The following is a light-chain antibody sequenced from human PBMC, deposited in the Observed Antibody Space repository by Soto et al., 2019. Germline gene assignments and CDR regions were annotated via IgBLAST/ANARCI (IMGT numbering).Light chain of an antibody. CDR3: SSYSGTNYHYV. CDR2: EVS. CDR1: SRDFGGYNY. Sequence: QSSLTQPPSASGSFGQSVTISCTGTSRDFGGYNYVSWYQQHPGKAPKLMIYEVSERPSGVPDRFSGSKSGNTASLTVSGLQADDEADYYCSSYSGTNYHYVFGTGTKVTVL. J-gene: IGLJ1*01. V-gene: IGLV2-8*01.